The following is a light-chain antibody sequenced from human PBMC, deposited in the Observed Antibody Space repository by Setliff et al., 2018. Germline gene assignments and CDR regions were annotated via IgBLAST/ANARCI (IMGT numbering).Light chain of an antibody. V-gene: IGLV6-57*01. J-gene: IGLJ3*02. CDR1: SGNIASNY. Sequence: NFMLTQPLSVSESPGEAVSISCTRSSGNIASNYVQWYQQRPGSSPTTLIYENNQRPLGVPDRFSGFIDTSSNSAVLTISGLETDDEADYYCQSSGVSDWVFGGGTKVTVL. CDR2: ENN. CDR3: QSSGVSDWV.